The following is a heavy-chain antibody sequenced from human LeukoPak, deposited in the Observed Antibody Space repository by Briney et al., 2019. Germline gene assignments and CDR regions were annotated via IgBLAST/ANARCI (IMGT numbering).Heavy chain of an antibody. V-gene: IGHV3-21*01. Sequence: GGSLRLSCAASGFTFSSYSMNWVRQAPGKGLEWVSSISSSSSYIYYADSVKGRFTISRDNAKNSLYLQMNSLRAEDTAVYYCARENSGYDNLTGYYNDAFDIWGQGTMVTVSS. CDR3: ARENSGYDNLTGYYNDAFDI. J-gene: IGHJ3*02. CDR1: GFTFSSYS. D-gene: IGHD3-9*01. CDR2: ISSSSSYI.